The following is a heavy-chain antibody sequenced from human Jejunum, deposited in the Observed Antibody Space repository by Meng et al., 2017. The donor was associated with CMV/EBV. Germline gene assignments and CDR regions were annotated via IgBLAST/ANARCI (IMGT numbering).Heavy chain of an antibody. CDR1: GITFSNHG. CDR2: IYIGSST. CDR3: ARFSIVGRTNAFDM. Sequence: AASGITFSNHGMHWVRQAPGKGLEWVSSIYIGSSTDYADSVKGRFTISRDNPKNTLILQMNNLRAEDTALYYCARFSIVGRTNAFDMWGHGTMVTVSS. J-gene: IGHJ3*02. D-gene: IGHD1-26*01. V-gene: IGHV3-NL1*01.